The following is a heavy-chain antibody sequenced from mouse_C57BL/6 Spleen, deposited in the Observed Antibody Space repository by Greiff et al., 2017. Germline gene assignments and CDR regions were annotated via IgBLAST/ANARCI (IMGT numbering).Heavy chain of an antibody. CDR1: GYTFTSYW. CDR3: TRKEDGYYVHYAMDY. Sequence: EVQLQQSGTVLARPGASVKMSCKTSGYTFTSYWMHWVKQRPGQGLEWIGAIYPGNSDTSYNQKFKGKAKLTAVTSASTAYMELSSLTNEDSAVYYCTRKEDGYYVHYAMDYWGQGTSVTVSS. J-gene: IGHJ4*01. CDR2: IYPGNSDT. D-gene: IGHD2-3*01. V-gene: IGHV1-5*01.